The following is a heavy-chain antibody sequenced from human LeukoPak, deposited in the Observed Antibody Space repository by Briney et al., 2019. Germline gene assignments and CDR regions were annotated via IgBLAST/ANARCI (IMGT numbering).Heavy chain of an antibody. D-gene: IGHD2-21*02. J-gene: IGHJ1*01. CDR3: AKTPAYCGGGCYSEYFQH. Sequence: GGSLRLSCAASGFTFSSYAMSWVRQAPGKGLEWVPAISGSGGSTYYADSVKGRFTISRDNSKNTLYLQMNSLRAEDTAVYYCAKTPAYCGGGCYSEYFQHWGQGTLVTVSS. CDR1: GFTFSSYA. CDR2: ISGSGGST. V-gene: IGHV3-23*01.